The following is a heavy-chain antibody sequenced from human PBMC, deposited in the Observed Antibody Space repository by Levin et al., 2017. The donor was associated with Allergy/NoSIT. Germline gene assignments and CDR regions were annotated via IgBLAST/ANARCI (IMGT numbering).Heavy chain of an antibody. J-gene: IGHJ4*02. CDR1: GFTFSSYG. D-gene: IGHD3-10*01. Sequence: GESLKISCAASGFTFSSYGMHWVRQAPGKGLEWVAVISYDGSNKYYADSVKGRFTISRDNSKNTLYLQMNSLRAEDTAVYYCAKDSSPSQSAYYYGSGSPGGYWGQGTLVTVSS. V-gene: IGHV3-30*18. CDR3: AKDSSPSQSAYYYGSGSPGGY. CDR2: ISYDGSNK.